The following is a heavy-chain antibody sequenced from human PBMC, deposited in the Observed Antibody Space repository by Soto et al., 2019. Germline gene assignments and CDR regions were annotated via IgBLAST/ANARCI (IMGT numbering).Heavy chain of an antibody. Sequence: SETLSLTCTVSGGSISSSSYYWGWIRQPPGKGLEWIGSIYYSGSTYYNPSLKSRVTISVDTSKNQFSLKLSSVTAADTAVYYCACIFSGGYGYGFYYYGIDVCGQATTVT. CDR1: GGSISSSSYY. CDR3: ACIFSGGYGYGFYYYGIDV. V-gene: IGHV4-39*01. CDR2: IYYSGST. J-gene: IGHJ6*02. D-gene: IGHD5-18*01.